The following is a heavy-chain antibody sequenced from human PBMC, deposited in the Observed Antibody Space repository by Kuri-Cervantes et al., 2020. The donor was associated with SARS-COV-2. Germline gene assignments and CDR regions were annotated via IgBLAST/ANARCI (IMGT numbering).Heavy chain of an antibody. D-gene: IGHD3-16*01. V-gene: IGHV3-33*08. J-gene: IGHJ4*02. CDR1: GFTFSSYS. CDR2: IWYDGSNK. Sequence: GGSLRLSCAASGFTFSSYSMNWVRQAPGKGLEWVAVIWYDGSNKYYADSVKGRFTISRDNSKNTLYLQMNSLRAEDTAVYYCARGSISVGRATGGLDYWGQGTLVTVSS. CDR3: ARGSISVGRATGGLDY.